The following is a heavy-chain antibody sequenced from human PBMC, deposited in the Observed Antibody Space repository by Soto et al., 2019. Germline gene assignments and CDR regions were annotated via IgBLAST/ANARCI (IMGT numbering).Heavy chain of an antibody. V-gene: IGHV3-23*01. D-gene: IGHD3-10*01. CDR3: GKERRGCGWFVSSY. CDR1: VCPFSDYA. CDR2: ISGNGGDT. Sequence: PVGSLRLSCESSVCPFSDYAMSCVRQSPGKWLEWVSAISGNGGDTTYADSVRGRYTISRDNSRDTVYLQMNSLSADDTAVYYCGKERRGCGWFVSSYWGQGPLGNVSS. J-gene: IGHJ4*02.